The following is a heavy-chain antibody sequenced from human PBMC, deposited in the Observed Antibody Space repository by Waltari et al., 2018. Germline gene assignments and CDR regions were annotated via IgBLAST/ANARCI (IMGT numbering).Heavy chain of an antibody. Sequence: QLQLQESGPGLVKPSGTLSLTCAVSGASMSSNYWWSWVRQPPEKGLEWIGQIYRSGRTNYNPSLESRVTISLDTSNNQFSLKLTSTTAADTAIYYCARDRGRGLYLDSWGQGTLVTVSP. CDR2: IYRSGRT. J-gene: IGHJ4*02. V-gene: IGHV4-4*02. CDR3: ARDRGRGLYLDS. D-gene: IGHD2-15*01. CDR1: GASMSSNYW.